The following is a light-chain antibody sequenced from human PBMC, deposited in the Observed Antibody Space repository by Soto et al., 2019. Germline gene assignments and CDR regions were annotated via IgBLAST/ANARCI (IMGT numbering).Light chain of an antibody. CDR2: HAS. CDR3: QQRST. CDR1: QSVSNY. V-gene: IGKV3-11*01. Sequence: ELVLTQSPATLSVSPGERATLSCRASQSVSNYLAWYQQKPGQPPRLLIYHASNSATGIPARFSGSGSATDFTLTISSLEPEDFAVYYCQQRSTFGQGTRLEIK. J-gene: IGKJ5*01.